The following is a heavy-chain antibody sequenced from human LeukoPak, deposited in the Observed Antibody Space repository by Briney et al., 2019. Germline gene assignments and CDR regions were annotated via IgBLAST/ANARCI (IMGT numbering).Heavy chain of an antibody. CDR1: GYTFTSYY. J-gene: IGHJ4*02. D-gene: IGHD4-17*01. CDR3: AREEAHGATFDY. Sequence: GASVKVSCKASGYTFTSYYMHWVRQAPGQGLEWMGIINPSGGSTSYAQKFRGRVTMTRDTSTSTVYMELSSLRSEDTAVYYCAREEAHGATFDYWGQGTLVTVSS. CDR2: INPSGGST. V-gene: IGHV1-46*01.